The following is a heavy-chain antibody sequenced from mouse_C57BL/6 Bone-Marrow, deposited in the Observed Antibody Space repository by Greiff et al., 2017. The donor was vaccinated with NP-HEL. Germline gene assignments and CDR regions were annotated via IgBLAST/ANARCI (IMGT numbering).Heavy chain of an antibody. CDR2: INYDGSST. D-gene: IGHD1-1*01. Sequence: DVQLVESEGGLVQPGSSMKLSCTASGFTFSDYYMAWVRQVPEKGLEWVANINYDGSSTYYLDSLKSRFIISRDNAKNILYLQMSSLKSEDTATYYCARETDYYGSSSWYFDVWGTGTTVTVSS. V-gene: IGHV5-16*01. CDR1: GFTFSDYY. CDR3: ARETDYYGSSSWYFDV. J-gene: IGHJ1*03.